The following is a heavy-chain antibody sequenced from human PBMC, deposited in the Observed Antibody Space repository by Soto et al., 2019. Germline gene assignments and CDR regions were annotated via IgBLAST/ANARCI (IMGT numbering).Heavy chain of an antibody. Sequence: SGPTLVNPTHTLTRTCKFSGFSLSTYGVGVGWIRQPPGNSLEWLALIYWDDDTRFSPSLNSRLAITKDTSKSQVVLTMTHMDPVDRATYYCAHRPRCDMAFDYWRPGSLVTVSS. V-gene: IGHV2-5*02. J-gene: IGHJ4*02. D-gene: IGHD2-15*01. CDR1: GFSLSTYGVG. CDR2: IYWDDDT. CDR3: AHRPRCDMAFDY.